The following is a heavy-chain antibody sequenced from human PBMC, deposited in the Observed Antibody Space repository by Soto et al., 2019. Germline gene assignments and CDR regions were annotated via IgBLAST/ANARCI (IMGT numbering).Heavy chain of an antibody. CDR1: GFTFSSYS. CDR2: ISSSSSYI. V-gene: IGHV3-21*01. J-gene: IGHJ5*02. CDR3: ARDPPGIAEAGTPA. D-gene: IGHD6-13*01. Sequence: GGSLRLSCAASGFTFSSYSMNWVRQAPGKGLEWVSSISSSSSYIYYADSVKGRFTISRDNAKNSLYLQMNSLRAEDTAVYYCARDPPGIAEAGTPAWSQGTLVTVSS.